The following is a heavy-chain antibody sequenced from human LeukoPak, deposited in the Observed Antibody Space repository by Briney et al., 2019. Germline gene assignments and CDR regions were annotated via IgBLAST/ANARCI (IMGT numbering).Heavy chain of an antibody. D-gene: IGHD2-2*01. V-gene: IGHV1-69*01. CDR2: IIPVFGTA. Sequence: SVKVSCKASGGTSSSYAISWVRQAPGQGLEWMGGIIPVFGTANYAQKFQGRVTITADESTSTAYMELSSLRSEDTAVYYCARGPENQLLWGYYWYFDLWGRGTLVTVSS. CDR1: GGTSSSYA. J-gene: IGHJ2*01. CDR3: ARGPENQLLWGYYWYFDL.